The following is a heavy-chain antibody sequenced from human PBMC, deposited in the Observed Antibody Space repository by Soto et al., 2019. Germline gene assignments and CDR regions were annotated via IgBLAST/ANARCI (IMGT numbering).Heavy chain of an antibody. D-gene: IGHD4-17*01. J-gene: IGHJ5*02. CDR2: IYYSGST. Sequence: QVQLQESGPGLVKPSQTLSLTCTVSGGSISSGDYYWSWIRQPPGKGLEWIGYIYYSGSTNYNPSRKSRVTISVDTARDQFSLKMSSVTAADPAVYYCASHDYGEYWFDPWGQGTLVTVSS. CDR3: ASHDYGEYWFDP. CDR1: GGSISSGDYY. V-gene: IGHV4-30-4*01.